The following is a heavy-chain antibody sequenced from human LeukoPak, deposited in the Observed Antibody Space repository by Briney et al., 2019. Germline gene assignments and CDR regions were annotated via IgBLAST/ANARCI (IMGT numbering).Heavy chain of an antibody. V-gene: IGHV1-18*01. Sequence: ASVKVSCKASGYTFTSYGISWVRQAPGQGLEWMGWISAYNGNTNYAQKLQGRVTMTTDTSTSTAYMELRSLRSDDTAVYYCAREPPSQYYYGMDVWGQGTTVTVSS. CDR1: GYTFTSYG. J-gene: IGHJ6*02. CDR3: AREPPSQYYYGMDV. CDR2: ISAYNGNT.